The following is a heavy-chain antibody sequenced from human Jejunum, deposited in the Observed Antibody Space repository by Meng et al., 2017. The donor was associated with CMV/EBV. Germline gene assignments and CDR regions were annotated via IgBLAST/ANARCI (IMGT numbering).Heavy chain of an antibody. J-gene: IGHJ4*02. CDR3: AKDWISLYGPTSSDY. V-gene: IGHV3-23*01. Sequence: GFTFDTYVMTWVRQAPGKGLEWVSSISGSGETPYYEDSVQGRFTISKDNSRNTVFLQMDGLRVDDTAVYFCAKDWISLYGPTSSDYWGQGTLVTVSS. CDR2: ISGSGETP. CDR1: GFTFDTYV. D-gene: IGHD4-17*01.